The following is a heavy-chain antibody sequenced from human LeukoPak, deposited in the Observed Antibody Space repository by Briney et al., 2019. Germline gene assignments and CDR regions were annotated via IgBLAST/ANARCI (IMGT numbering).Heavy chain of an antibody. CDR1: GFAFNNYA. CDR2: ISGSGGST. J-gene: IGHJ4*02. Sequence: GGSLRFSCAASGFAFNNYAMSWVRQAPGKGLEWVSAISGSGGSTYYADSVKGRFTISRDNSKNTLYLQMNSLRAEGTAVYYCAKQVLLWFGEFLDYWGQGTLVTVSS. CDR3: AKQVLLWFGEFLDY. D-gene: IGHD3-10*01. V-gene: IGHV3-23*01.